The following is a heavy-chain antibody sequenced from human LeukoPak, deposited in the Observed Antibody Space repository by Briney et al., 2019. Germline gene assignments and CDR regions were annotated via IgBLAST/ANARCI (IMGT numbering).Heavy chain of an antibody. CDR3: ARAEIVATIASPDY. CDR1: GFTFSSYE. J-gene: IGHJ4*02. V-gene: IGHV3-48*03. Sequence: GGSLRLSCAASGFTFSSYEMNWVRQAPGKGLEWVSYISSSGSTIYYADSVKGRFTISRDNAKNSLYLQMNSLRAEDTAVYYCARAEIVATIASPDYWGQGTLVTVSS. D-gene: IGHD5-12*01. CDR2: ISSSGSTI.